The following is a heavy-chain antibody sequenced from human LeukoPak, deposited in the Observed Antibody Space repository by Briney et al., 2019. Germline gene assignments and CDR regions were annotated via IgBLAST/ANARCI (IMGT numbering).Heavy chain of an antibody. Sequence: GGSLRLSCAASGFTFSNFAMSWVRQAPGKGLEWVSAMSSVTYYADSVKGRFTISRDDSKSTLFLQMNSLRAEDTAVYYCAKAFFSGSGGNHRHFDSWGQGTLVTVSS. D-gene: IGHD3-10*01. CDR2: MSSVT. CDR1: GFTFSNFA. CDR3: AKAFFSGSGGNHRHFDS. J-gene: IGHJ4*02. V-gene: IGHV3-23*01.